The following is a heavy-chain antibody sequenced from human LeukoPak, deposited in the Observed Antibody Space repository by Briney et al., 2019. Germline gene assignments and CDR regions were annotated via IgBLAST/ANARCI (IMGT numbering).Heavy chain of an antibody. CDR3: ASRGVVPAAMHYYYAMDV. V-gene: IGHV1-69*13. D-gene: IGHD2-2*01. CDR2: IIPIFGTA. J-gene: IGHJ6*04. CDR1: GGTFSSYA. Sequence: ASVKVSCKASGGTFSSYAISWVRQAPGQGLEWMGGIIPIFGTANYAQKFQGRVTITADESTSTAYMELSSLRSEDTAVYYCASRGVVPAAMHYYYAMDVWGKGTTVTVSS.